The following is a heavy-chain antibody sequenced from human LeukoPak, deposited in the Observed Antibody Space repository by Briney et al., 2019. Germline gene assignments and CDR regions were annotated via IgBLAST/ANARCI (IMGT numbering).Heavy chain of an antibody. Sequence: GGSLRLSCVASGFTVSNKYMSWVRQAPGKGLEWVSVLYNAGSTYYADSVKGRFTISRDNSKNTMYLQMNSLRVEDTAVYYCAKVNYYDSSGYYDYWGQGTLVTVSS. CDR2: LYNAGST. CDR1: GFTVSNKY. D-gene: IGHD3-22*01. CDR3: AKVNYYDSSGYYDY. J-gene: IGHJ4*02. V-gene: IGHV3-66*02.